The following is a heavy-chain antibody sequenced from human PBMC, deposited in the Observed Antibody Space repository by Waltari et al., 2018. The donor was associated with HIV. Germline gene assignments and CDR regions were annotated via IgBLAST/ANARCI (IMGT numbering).Heavy chain of an antibody. CDR1: GYTFDGHH. V-gene: IGHV1-2*02. J-gene: IGHJ5*02. D-gene: IGHD2-2*01. Sequence: QVKLVQSGAEVKKSGASMKVSCKASGYTFDGHHMHSVRQAPGQGLEWMGGNKPIIGGTNFAQKFQGRVTMTRDLTINTVYMELMNLISDDTAVYYCARESGYQLVRWLDPWGQGTLVTVSS. CDR3: ARESGYQLVRWLDP. CDR2: NKPIIGGT.